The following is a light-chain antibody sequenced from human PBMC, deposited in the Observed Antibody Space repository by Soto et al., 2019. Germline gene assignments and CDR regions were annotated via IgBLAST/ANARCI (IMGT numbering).Light chain of an antibody. CDR3: QQYYTTPFT. CDR2: WAS. J-gene: IGKJ3*01. CDR1: QSLLYFSNNLDY. V-gene: IGKV4-1*01. Sequence: DIVMTQSPDSLAVSLGETATINCKSSQSLLYFSNNLDYLTWYQQKPGQPPRLLIYWASTRESGVPDRFSGSGSGTDFTLTITSLQAEDVAVYYCQQYYTTPFTVGPGTKVEIK.